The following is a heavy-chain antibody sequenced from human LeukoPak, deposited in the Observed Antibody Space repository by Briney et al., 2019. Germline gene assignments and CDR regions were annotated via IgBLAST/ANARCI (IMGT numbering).Heavy chain of an antibody. CDR1: GASISNFY. Sequence: SETLSLTCTVSGASISNFYWSWIRQPAGKGLEWIGRIYNSGATNYNTSLKSRVTMSRDTSKNQLSLILRSVTAADTAVYYCARDDVDTSIVTIQYWGQGSLVTASS. D-gene: IGHD4-17*01. J-gene: IGHJ4*01. CDR2: IYNSGAT. V-gene: IGHV4-4*07. CDR3: ARDDVDTSIVTIQY.